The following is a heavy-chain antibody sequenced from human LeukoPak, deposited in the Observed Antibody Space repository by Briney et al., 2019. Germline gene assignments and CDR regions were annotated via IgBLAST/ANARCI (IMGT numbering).Heavy chain of an antibody. CDR1: GGSISSGGHS. J-gene: IGHJ5*02. V-gene: IGHV4-30-2*01. CDR3: ARARVVESVWFDP. Sequence: SETLSLTRAVSGGSISSGGHSWSWIRQPPGKGLEWIGYIYHSGSTNYDPSLKSRVTISVDTSENQFSLKLSSVTAADAAVYYCARARVVESVWFDPWGQGTLVTVSS. CDR2: IYHSGST. D-gene: IGHD6-6*01.